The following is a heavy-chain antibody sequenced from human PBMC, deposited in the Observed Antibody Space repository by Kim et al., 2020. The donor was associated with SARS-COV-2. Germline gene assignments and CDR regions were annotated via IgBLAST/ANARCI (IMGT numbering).Heavy chain of an antibody. CDR3: ARGSRYCSGGSCYSHWSFDL. V-gene: IGHV4-59*01. D-gene: IGHD2-15*01. CDR1: GGSISSYY. Sequence: SETLSLTCTVSGGSISSYYWSWIRQPPGKGLEWIGYIYYSGSTNYNPSLKSRVTISVDTSKNQFSLKLSSVTAADTAVYYCARGSRYCSGGSCYSHWSFDLWGRGTLVTVSS. J-gene: IGHJ2*01. CDR2: IYYSGST.